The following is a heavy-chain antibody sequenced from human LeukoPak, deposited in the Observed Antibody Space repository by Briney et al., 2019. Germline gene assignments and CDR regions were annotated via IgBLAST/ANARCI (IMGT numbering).Heavy chain of an antibody. V-gene: IGHV3-74*01. CDR1: GFTFSTYW. J-gene: IGHJ2*01. CDR3: ARDPGSNSHDWYFDL. CDR2: INTEGKTT. D-gene: IGHD1-26*01. Sequence: PGGSLRLSCAASGFTFSTYWMYWVRQAPGKGLLWVSRINTEGKTTHYADSVKGRFVIPRDNAKNTLYLQMNSLRTEDTAVYYCARDPGSNSHDWYFDLWGRGTLVTVSS.